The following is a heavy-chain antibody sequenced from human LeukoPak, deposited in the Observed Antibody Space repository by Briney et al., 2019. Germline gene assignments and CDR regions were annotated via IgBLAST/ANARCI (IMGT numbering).Heavy chain of an antibody. CDR2: ISRSGST. Sequence: PSETLSLTCAVSDYSISSGYHWGWIRQPPEKGLEWIGSISRSGSTYYSPPLKGRVTMSLDSSKNEFSLILSSVTDADTAVYYCARGYIGNSGRYYYYYMDVWGKGTTVTVSS. D-gene: IGHD1-26*01. V-gene: IGHV4-38-2*01. J-gene: IGHJ6*03. CDR1: DYSISSGYH. CDR3: ARGYIGNSGRYYYYYMDV.